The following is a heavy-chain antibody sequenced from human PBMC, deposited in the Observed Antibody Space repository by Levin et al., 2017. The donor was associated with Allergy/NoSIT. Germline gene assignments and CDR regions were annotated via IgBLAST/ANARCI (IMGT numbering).Heavy chain of an antibody. V-gene: IGHV4-4*02. CDR2: IYHSGST. J-gene: IGHJ3*02. D-gene: IGHD3/OR15-3a*01. CDR1: GGSISSSNW. CDR3: ARNNHDGWTCDI. Sequence: SETLSLTCAVSGGSISSSNWWSWVRQPPGKGLEWIGEIYHSGSTNYNPSLKSRVTISVDKSKNHFSLKLSSVTAADTAVYYCARNNHDGWTCDIWGQGTMVTVSS.